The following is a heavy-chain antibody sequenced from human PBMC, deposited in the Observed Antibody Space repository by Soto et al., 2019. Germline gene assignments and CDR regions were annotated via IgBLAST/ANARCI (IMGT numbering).Heavy chain of an antibody. CDR2: ISGSGGST. D-gene: IGHD4-17*01. CDR1: GFTFSSYA. CDR3: AIDHNHDYGDYATFDY. Sequence: HPGGSLRLSCAASGFTFSSYAMSWVRQAPGKGLEWVSAISGSGGSTYYADSVKGRFTISRDNSKNTLYLQMNSLRAEDTAVYYCAIDHNHDYGDYATFDYWGQGTLVTVSS. V-gene: IGHV3-23*01. J-gene: IGHJ4*02.